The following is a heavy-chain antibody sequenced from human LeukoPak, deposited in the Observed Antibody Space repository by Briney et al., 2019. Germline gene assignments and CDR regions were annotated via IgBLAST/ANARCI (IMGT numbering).Heavy chain of an antibody. V-gene: IGHV1-69*13. Sequence: SVKVSCKASGGTFSSYAISWVRQAPGQGLEWMGGIIPIFGTANYAQKFQGRVTITADESTSTAYMELSSLRSEDTAVYYCARRGDGGRSFDYWGQGTLVTVSS. J-gene: IGHJ4*02. CDR1: GGTFSSYA. CDR2: IIPIFGTA. CDR3: ARRGDGGRSFDY. D-gene: IGHD4-23*01.